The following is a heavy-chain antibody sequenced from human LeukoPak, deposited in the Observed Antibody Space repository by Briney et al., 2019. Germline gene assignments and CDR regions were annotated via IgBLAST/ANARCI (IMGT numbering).Heavy chain of an antibody. CDR2: IYSGGST. V-gene: IGHV3-66*01. CDR3: ARDLAIRFYGMDV. CDR1: GFTVSTNY. J-gene: IGHJ6*02. Sequence: GGSLRLSCAASGFTVSTNYMSWVRQAPGKGLEWVSVIYSGGSTYYADSVKGRFTISRDNSKNTLYLQMGSLRAEDMAVYYCARDLAIRFYGMDVWGQGTTVTVSS.